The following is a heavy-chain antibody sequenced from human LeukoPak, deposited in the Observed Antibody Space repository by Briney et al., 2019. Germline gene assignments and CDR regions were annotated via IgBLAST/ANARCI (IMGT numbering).Heavy chain of an antibody. V-gene: IGHV1-8*01. Sequence: GASVKVSCKASGYTFTSYDINWVRQATGQGLEWMGWMNPNSGNTGYAQKFQGRVTMTRNTSISTAYMELSSLRSEDTAVYYCARSRVFWSGYPFDYWGQGTLVTVSS. J-gene: IGHJ4*02. CDR3: ARSRVFWSGYPFDY. D-gene: IGHD3-3*01. CDR2: MNPNSGNT. CDR1: GYTFTSYD.